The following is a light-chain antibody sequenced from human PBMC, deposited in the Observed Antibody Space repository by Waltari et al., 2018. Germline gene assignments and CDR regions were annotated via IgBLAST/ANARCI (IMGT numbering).Light chain of an antibody. CDR1: KSNIGSNT. CDR3: AGWDDSLNGVV. Sequence: QSVLTQPPSASGTPGQRVTISCSGSKSNIGSNTVNWYQHLPGTAPKLLIYNNNQRPSGVPDRFSGSKSGTSASLAISVLLSEDEGDYYCAGWDDSLNGVVFGGGTKLTVL. CDR2: NNN. V-gene: IGLV1-44*01. J-gene: IGLJ2*01.